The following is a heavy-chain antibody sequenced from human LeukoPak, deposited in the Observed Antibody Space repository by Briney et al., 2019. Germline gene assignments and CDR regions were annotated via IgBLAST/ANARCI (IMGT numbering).Heavy chain of an antibody. V-gene: IGHV1-46*01. D-gene: IGHD2-2*01. J-gene: IGHJ6*02. CDR3: ARDRGRAVPAATGESGYYYYGMDV. Sequence: GASVKVSCKASGYTFTGYYMHWVRQAPGQGLEWMEIINPSGGSTSYAQKFQGRVTMTRDTSTSTVYMELSSLRSEDTAVYYCARDRGRAVPAATGESGYYYYGMDVWGQGTTVTVSS. CDR1: GYTFTGYY. CDR2: INPSGGST.